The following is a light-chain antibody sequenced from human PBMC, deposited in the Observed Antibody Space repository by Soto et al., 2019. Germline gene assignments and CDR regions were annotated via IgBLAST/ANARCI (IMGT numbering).Light chain of an antibody. CDR1: QDISNY. Sequence: DIQMTQSPSSLSASVGDRVTITCQASQDISNYLNWYQQKPGKAPKLLIYDASNLETGVQSRFSGSGSGTDFTFTISSLQPEDIATYYRQQYDNLPQTFGQGTKVDIK. V-gene: IGKV1-33*01. CDR2: DAS. J-gene: IGKJ1*01. CDR3: QQYDNLPQT.